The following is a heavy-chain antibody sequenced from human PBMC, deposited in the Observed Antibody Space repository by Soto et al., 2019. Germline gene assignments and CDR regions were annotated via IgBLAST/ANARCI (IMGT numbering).Heavy chain of an antibody. Sequence: GGSLGLSCAASGFSFSSYAMSWVRQAPGKGLEWVSAISGSGGSTYYAGSVKGRFTISRDNSKNTLYLQMNSLRAEDTAVYYCAKGRLVGYHYYGMDVWGKGTTVTLSS. CDR3: AKGRLVGYHYYGMDV. CDR1: GFSFSSYA. D-gene: IGHD2-15*01. J-gene: IGHJ6*04. CDR2: ISGSGGST. V-gene: IGHV3-23*01.